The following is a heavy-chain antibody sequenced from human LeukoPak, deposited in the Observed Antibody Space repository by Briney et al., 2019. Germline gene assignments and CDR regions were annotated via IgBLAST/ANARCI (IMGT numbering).Heavy chain of an antibody. Sequence: ASVKVSCKASGGTFSGYAISWVRQAPGQGLEWMGWINPNSGGTNYAQKFQGRVTMTRDTSISTAYMELSRLRSDDTAVYYCAREDQYCSSTSCYPGYFDYWGQGTLVTVSS. D-gene: IGHD2-2*01. CDR3: AREDQYCSSTSCYPGYFDY. CDR2: INPNSGGT. V-gene: IGHV1-2*02. CDR1: GGTFSGYA. J-gene: IGHJ4*02.